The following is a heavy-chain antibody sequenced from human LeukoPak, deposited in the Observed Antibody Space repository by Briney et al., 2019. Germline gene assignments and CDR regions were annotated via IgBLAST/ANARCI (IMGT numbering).Heavy chain of an antibody. CDR3: ARRCSSGHFDY. J-gene: IGHJ4*02. CDR1: GGSFSGYY. Sequence: SETLSLTCAVYGGSFSGYYWSWIRQPPGKGLEWIGEINHSGSTNYNPSLKSRVTISVDTSKNQFSLKLSSVTAADTAVYYCARRCSSGHFDYWGQGTLVTVSS. D-gene: IGHD6-19*01. V-gene: IGHV4-34*01. CDR2: INHSGST.